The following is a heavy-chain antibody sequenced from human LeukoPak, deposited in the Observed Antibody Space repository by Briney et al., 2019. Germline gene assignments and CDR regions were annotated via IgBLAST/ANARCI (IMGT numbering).Heavy chain of an antibody. CDR3: ARATAAGRRLDY. D-gene: IGHD6-13*01. CDR2: INPSGGST. V-gene: IGHV1-46*01. CDR1: GDTFSTYA. Sequence: VSVKVSCKASGDTFSTYAFSWVRQAPGQGLEWMAMINPSGGSTTYAQKFQGRVTMTRDTSTSTVYMELSSLRSDDTAVYYCARATAAGRRLDYWGQGTLVTVSS. J-gene: IGHJ4*02.